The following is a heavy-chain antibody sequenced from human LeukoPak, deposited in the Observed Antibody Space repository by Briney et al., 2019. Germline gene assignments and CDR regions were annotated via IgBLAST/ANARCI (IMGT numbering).Heavy chain of an antibody. CDR3: AKVDYYDSNGLVDP. J-gene: IGHJ5*02. CDR2: ISYDGSNK. D-gene: IGHD3-22*01. Sequence: GGSLRLSCAASGFTFSSYGMHWVRQAPGKGLEWVAVISYDGSNKYYADSVKGRFTISRDNSKNTLYLQMNSLRAEDTAVYYCAKVDYYDSNGLVDPWGQGTLVTVSS. V-gene: IGHV3-30*18. CDR1: GFTFSSYG.